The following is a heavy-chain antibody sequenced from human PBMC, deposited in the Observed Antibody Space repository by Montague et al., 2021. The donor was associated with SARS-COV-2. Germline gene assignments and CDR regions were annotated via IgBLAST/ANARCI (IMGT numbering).Heavy chain of an antibody. J-gene: IGHJ4*02. Sequence: SLRLSCAASGFTFDEYAMHWVRQAPGKGLEWVSGISWNSGSIGYADSVKGRFTISRDNAKSSLYLQMDSLRPEDTALYYCAKDTYYFGSRSYTWDNWGQGTLVTASS. CDR1: GFTFDEYA. V-gene: IGHV3-9*01. CDR2: ISWNSGSI. CDR3: AKDTYYFGSRSYTWDN. D-gene: IGHD3-10*01.